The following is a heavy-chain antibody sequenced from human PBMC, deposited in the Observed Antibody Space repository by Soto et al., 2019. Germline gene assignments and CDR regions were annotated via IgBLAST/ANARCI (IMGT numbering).Heavy chain of an antibody. V-gene: IGHV3-11*01. D-gene: IGHD5-18*01. Sequence: GGSLRLSCAASGFTFSDYYMSWIRQAPGKGLEXXXXXXXXXXXXXXAASVKGRFTISRDSAKNSLYLEMDSLRAEDTAVYYCAAGYLYHTYFHFWGQGTLVTVS. CDR1: GFTFSDYY. CDR2: XXXXXXXX. CDR3: AAGYLYHTYFHF. J-gene: IGHJ4*02.